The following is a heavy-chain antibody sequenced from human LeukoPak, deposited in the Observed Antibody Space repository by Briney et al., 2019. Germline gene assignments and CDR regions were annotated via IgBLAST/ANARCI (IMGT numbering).Heavy chain of an antibody. J-gene: IGHJ4*02. CDR3: ARVRYSSSWFVDY. D-gene: IGHD6-13*01. Sequence: SETLSLTCTVSGGSTRSDYWGWVRQPPGRGLEWIGYIYYSGNTNYNPSLKSRVTISLDTSRNLFSPKLKSVTAADTAVYYCARVRYSSSWFVDYWGQGAPVTVSS. V-gene: IGHV4-59*01. CDR2: IYYSGNT. CDR1: GGSTRSDY.